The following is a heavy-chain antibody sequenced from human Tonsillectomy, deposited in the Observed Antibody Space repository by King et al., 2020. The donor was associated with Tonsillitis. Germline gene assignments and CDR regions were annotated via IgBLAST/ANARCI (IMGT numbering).Heavy chain of an antibody. J-gene: IGHJ3*02. CDR1: GYTFTSYG. CDR3: ARVGGVIDLDAFDI. CDR2: ISGYNGNT. D-gene: IGHD3-16*02. V-gene: IGHV1-18*01. Sequence: QLVQSGAEVKKPGASVKVSCKASGYTFTSYGISRVRQAPGQGLEWMGWISGYNGNTNYAQKLQGRVTMTTDTSTRTAYMEVRSMRSDDTAVYYCARVGGVIDLDAFDIWGQGTMVTVSS.